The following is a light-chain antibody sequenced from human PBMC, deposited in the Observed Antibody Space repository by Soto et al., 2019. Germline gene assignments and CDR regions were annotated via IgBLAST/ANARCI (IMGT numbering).Light chain of an antibody. CDR2: VVN. Sequence: QSALTQPASVSGSPGQSITISCTGTSSDVGGYNYVSWYQHHPGKAPKLIIYVVNNRPSGVSNRFSGSKSGNTASLTISGLQAEDEADYYCSSYTTSTTLILGGGTQLTVL. CDR1: SSDVGGYNY. V-gene: IGLV2-14*01. J-gene: IGLJ2*01. CDR3: SSYTTSTTLI.